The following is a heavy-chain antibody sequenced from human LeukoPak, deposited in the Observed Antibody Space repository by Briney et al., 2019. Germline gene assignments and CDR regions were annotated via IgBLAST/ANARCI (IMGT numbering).Heavy chain of an antibody. CDR2: IYTSGST. D-gene: IGHD3-22*01. CDR1: GGSISSYY. J-gene: IGHJ3*02. CDR3: ARDSYYDSSGYYSDAFDI. Sequence: SETLSLTCTVSGGSISSYYWSWIRQPAGKGLEWIGRIYTSGSTNYNPSLKSRVTMSVDTSKNQFSLKLSSVTAADTAVYYRARDSYYDSSGYYSDAFDIWGQGTMVTVSS. V-gene: IGHV4-4*07.